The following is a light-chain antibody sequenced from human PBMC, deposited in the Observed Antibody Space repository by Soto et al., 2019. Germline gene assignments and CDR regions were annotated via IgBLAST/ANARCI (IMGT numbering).Light chain of an antibody. CDR1: QGISNY. V-gene: IGKV1-27*01. Sequence: DIQMTQSPSSLSASVGDRVTITCRASQGISNYLAWCQQKPGKGPTLLIYAASTLHSGVPSRFSGSGSGTAFTLPISSMQPADVATYYCQQYDSDCWTFGQGTKVEIK. CDR2: AAS. CDR3: QQYDSDCWT. J-gene: IGKJ1*01.